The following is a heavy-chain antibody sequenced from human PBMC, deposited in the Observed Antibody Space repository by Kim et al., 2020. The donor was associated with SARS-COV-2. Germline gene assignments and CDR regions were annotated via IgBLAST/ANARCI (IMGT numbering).Heavy chain of an antibody. CDR3: AKLPTSGAALGTWYFDL. Sequence: GGSLRLSCVASGFTFSSFPMTWVRQAPGKGLEWVSGVGSRGVNTFYADSLKGRFTISRDNSKNTLYLQMNSLRAEDMAVYYCAKLPTSGAALGTWYFDLWGRGTLVTVSS. CDR1: GFTFSSFP. V-gene: IGHV3-23*01. D-gene: IGHD6-13*01. CDR2: VGSRGVNT. J-gene: IGHJ2*01.